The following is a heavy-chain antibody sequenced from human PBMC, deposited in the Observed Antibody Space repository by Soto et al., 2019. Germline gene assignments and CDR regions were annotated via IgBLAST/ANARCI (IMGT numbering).Heavy chain of an antibody. J-gene: IGHJ4*02. CDR1: GDSFSSYA. CDR3: AASGSSSWQHDY. V-gene: IGHV1-69*01. CDR2: IIPIFETE. D-gene: IGHD6-13*01. Sequence: QVQLVQSGAELKKPGSAVMVSCHISGDSFSSYAISWVRQAPGEGVAWVVGIIPIFETENYAEKFQGRVTITAVESTTTAYMEVTSLRPEDTAIFYRAASGSSSWQHDYWGQGTLITVSS.